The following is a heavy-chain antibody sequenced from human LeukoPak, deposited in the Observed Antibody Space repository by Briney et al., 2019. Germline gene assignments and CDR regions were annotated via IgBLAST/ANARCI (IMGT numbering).Heavy chain of an antibody. Sequence: GGSLRLPCAAPGFTFSSYWMSWVRQAPGKGLEWVANIKQDGSEKYYMDSVKGRFTISRDNAKNSLYLQMNSLRAEDTAVYYCARVSEAVAGYYFDYWGQGTLVTVSS. CDR1: GFTFSSYW. V-gene: IGHV3-7*01. D-gene: IGHD6-19*01. CDR3: ARVSEAVAGYYFDY. CDR2: IKQDGSEK. J-gene: IGHJ4*02.